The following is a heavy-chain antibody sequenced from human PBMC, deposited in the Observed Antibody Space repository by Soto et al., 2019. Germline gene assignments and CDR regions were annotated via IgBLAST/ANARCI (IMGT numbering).Heavy chain of an antibody. CDR2: INTSGGRI. Sequence: PGGSLRLSCVASGFNFSEYAMSWVRQAPGKGLEWVSGINTSGGRIYYGDSVKGRFTISRDNSKNTLYLQLNSLRPEDTAVYCCAKEVLTSYFYGMDVWGQGTTVTVSS. V-gene: IGHV3-23*01. CDR3: AKEVLTSYFYGMDV. J-gene: IGHJ6*02. CDR1: GFNFSEYA. D-gene: IGHD3-16*01.